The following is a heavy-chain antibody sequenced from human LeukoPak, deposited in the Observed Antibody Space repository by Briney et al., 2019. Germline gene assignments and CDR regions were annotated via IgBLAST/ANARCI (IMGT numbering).Heavy chain of an antibody. CDR2: IIPIFGTA. CDR3: ARGTRTEIAAPFDY. Sequence: GASVKVSCKASGYTFTSYGISWVRQAPGQGLEWMGGIIPIFGTANYAQKFQGRVTITADESTSTAYMELSSLRSEDTAVYYCARGTRTEIAAPFDYWGQGTLVTVSS. V-gene: IGHV1-69*13. D-gene: IGHD6-13*01. J-gene: IGHJ4*02. CDR1: GYTFTSYG.